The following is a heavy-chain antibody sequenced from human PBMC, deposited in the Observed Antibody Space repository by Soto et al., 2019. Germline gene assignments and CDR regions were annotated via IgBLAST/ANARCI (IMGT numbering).Heavy chain of an antibody. CDR1: GGSISSYY. D-gene: IGHD5-12*01. CDR3: ARVYSGYDFYYFDY. Sequence: SETLSLTCTVSGGSISSYYWSWIRQPPGKGLEWIGYIYYSGSTNYNPSLKSRVTISVDTSKNQFSLKLSSVTAADTAVYYCARVYSGYDFYYFDYWGQGTLVTVSS. J-gene: IGHJ4*02. CDR2: IYYSGST. V-gene: IGHV4-59*01.